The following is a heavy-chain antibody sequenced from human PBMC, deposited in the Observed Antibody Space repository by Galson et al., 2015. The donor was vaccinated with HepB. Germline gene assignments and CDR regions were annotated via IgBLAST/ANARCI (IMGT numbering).Heavy chain of an antibody. CDR1: GYTFTGYY. J-gene: IGHJ3*02. D-gene: IGHD1-7*01. Sequence: SVKVSCKASGYTFTGYYMHWVRQAPGQGLEWMGWINPNSGGTNYAQKFQGRVTMTRDTSISTAYMELSRLRSDDTAVYYCARGGTYNWNYVGWHDAFDIWGQGTMVTVSS. CDR2: INPNSGGT. CDR3: ARGGTYNWNYVGWHDAFDI. V-gene: IGHV1-2*02.